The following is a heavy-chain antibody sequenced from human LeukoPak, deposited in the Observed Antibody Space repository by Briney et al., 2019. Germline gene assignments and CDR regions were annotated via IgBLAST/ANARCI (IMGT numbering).Heavy chain of an antibody. CDR3: ASATTYSIDD. J-gene: IGHJ4*01. Sequence: SETLSLTCNVSGGSVSSSFYSWGWIRQPPGKGLEWIGSMYYSGSAHYNLSLKSRVTMSVDTSKNQFSLKLSSVTAADTTIYFCASATTYSIDDWGQGTLVTVSS. V-gene: IGHV4-39*01. CDR1: GGSVSSSFYS. CDR2: MYYSGSA. D-gene: IGHD5-12*01.